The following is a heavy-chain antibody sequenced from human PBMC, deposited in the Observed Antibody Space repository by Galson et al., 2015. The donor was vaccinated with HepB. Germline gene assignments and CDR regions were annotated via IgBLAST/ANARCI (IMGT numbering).Heavy chain of an antibody. Sequence: QSGAEVKKPGESLRISCKGSGYSFTSYWISWVRQMPGKGLEWMGRIDPSDSYTNYSPSFQGHVTISADKSISTAYLQWSSLKASDTAMYYCAKASTESYYYYGMDVWGQGTTVTVSS. V-gene: IGHV5-10-1*01. CDR2: IDPSDSYT. J-gene: IGHJ6*02. D-gene: IGHD1-26*01. CDR3: AKASTESYYYYGMDV. CDR1: GYSFTSYW.